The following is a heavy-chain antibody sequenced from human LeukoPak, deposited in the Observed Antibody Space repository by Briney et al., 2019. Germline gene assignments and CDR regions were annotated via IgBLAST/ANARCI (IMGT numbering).Heavy chain of an antibody. J-gene: IGHJ4*02. Sequence: SETLSLTCAVYGGSFSGYYWSWIRQPPAKGLDWIGSIYSNGNTYYNPSVKSRVTISVDTSKNQFSLKLTSVTAAETAVYYCARSATVTTGYFDYWGQGALVTVSS. CDR2: IYSNGNT. D-gene: IGHD4-17*01. V-gene: IGHV4-34*01. CDR3: ARSATVTTGYFDY. CDR1: GGSFSGYY.